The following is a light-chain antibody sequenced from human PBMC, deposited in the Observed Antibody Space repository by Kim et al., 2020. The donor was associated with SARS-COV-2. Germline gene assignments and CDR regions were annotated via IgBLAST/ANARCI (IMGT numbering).Light chain of an antibody. Sequence: DVVMTQSPLSLPVTLGQPASISCRSSQSLVYSDGNTYLNWFQQRPGQSPRRLIYKVSNRNSGGPDRFSGSGSGTDFTLKISRVDAEDVRGYYCMQGIHPITFGQGTRLEIK. J-gene: IGKJ5*01. CDR2: KVS. CDR3: MQGIHPIT. CDR1: QSLVYSDGNTY. V-gene: IGKV2-30*01.